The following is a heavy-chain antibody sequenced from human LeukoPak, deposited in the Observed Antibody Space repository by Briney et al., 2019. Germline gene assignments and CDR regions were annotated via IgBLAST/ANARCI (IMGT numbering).Heavy chain of an antibody. Sequence: PGGSLRLSCAASGFTFSGSALHWVRQASGKGLEWVGRIRSTANGYATAYAASVKGRFTISRDDSKNTAYLQMDSPKTEDTAVYYCAKDDSRGFQFDYWGQGTLVTVSS. CDR2: IRSTANGYAT. J-gene: IGHJ4*02. V-gene: IGHV3-73*01. CDR3: AKDDSRGFQFDY. CDR1: GFTFSGSA. D-gene: IGHD3-22*01.